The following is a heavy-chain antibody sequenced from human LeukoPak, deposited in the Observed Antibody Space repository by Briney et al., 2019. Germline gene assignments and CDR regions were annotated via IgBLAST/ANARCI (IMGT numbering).Heavy chain of an antibody. CDR1: GLTFSDYY. CDR3: ARDGGSSWYMARDAFDI. D-gene: IGHD6-13*01. V-gene: IGHV3-11*01. Sequence: GGSLRLSCAASGLTFSDYYMSWIRQAPGKGLEWVSYISSSGSTIYYADSVKGRFTISRDNAKNSLYLQMNSLRAEDTAVYYCARDGGSSWYMARDAFDIWGQGTMVTVSS. CDR2: ISSSGSTI. J-gene: IGHJ3*02.